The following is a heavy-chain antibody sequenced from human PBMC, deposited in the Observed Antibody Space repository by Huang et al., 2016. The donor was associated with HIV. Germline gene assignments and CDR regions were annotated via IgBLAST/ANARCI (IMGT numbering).Heavy chain of an antibody. V-gene: IGHV3-30*18. CDR3: AKDGADEEWDIDY. J-gene: IGHJ4*02. D-gene: IGHD1-26*01. CDR2: ISDEGSNK. CDR1: GFSFSTYG. Sequence: VQLVESGGGVVQPGRSLRLACAASGFSFSTYGLHWVRQAPGKGLEGGAVISDEGSNKYYAHSVKGRFTISRDTSENKVYLQMNSLRHEDTAVYYCAKDGADEEWDIDYWGQGTLVTVSS.